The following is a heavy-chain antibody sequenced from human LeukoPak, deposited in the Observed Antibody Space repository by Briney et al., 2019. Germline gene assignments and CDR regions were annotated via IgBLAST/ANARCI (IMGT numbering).Heavy chain of an antibody. CDR1: GFSVSSNF. Sequence: GGSLRLSCAASGFSVSSNFMSWVRQAPGKGPECVSLIYSGGGTYYADSVKGRFTISRDKSKNTLYLQMNSLRVEDTAVYYCLRKTDTLVSGDFWGQGTLVTVSS. V-gene: IGHV3-53*01. CDR2: IYSGGGT. D-gene: IGHD3-10*01. J-gene: IGHJ4*02. CDR3: LRKTDTLVSGDF.